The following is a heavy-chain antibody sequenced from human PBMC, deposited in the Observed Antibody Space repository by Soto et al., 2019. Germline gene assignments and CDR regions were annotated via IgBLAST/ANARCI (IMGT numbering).Heavy chain of an antibody. Sequence: PGGPLRLSCEASGFIFTNFWMHWVRQVPGKGLVWVSRIDTSGSSTSYADSVKGRFTISRDNAKNKVSLQMNSLRAEDKGVYYCAKDSWYFDLWSQGSLVTVSS. D-gene: IGHD6-13*01. CDR2: IDTSGSST. J-gene: IGHJ4*02. CDR3: AKDSWYFDL. CDR1: GFIFTNFW. V-gene: IGHV3-74*01.